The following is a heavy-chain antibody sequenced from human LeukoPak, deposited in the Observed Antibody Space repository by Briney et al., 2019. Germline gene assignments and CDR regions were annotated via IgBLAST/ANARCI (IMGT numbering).Heavy chain of an antibody. Sequence: GGSLRLSCAASRFTFSSYWMSWVRQAPGKGLEWVANIKQDGSEKYYVDSVRGRFIISRDNAKNTLYLQMNSLRAEDTAVYYCARDRIAVAGTYYYYYGMDVWGQGTTVAVSS. V-gene: IGHV3-7*01. CDR2: IKQDGSEK. J-gene: IGHJ6*02. CDR3: ARDRIAVAGTYYYYYGMDV. D-gene: IGHD6-19*01. CDR1: RFTFSSYW.